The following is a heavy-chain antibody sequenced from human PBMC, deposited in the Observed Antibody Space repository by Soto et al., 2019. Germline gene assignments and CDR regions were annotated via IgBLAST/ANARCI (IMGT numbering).Heavy chain of an antibody. CDR1: GFTFSSYG. J-gene: IGHJ4*02. Sequence: GGSLRLSCAGSGFTFSSYGMHWVRQAPGKGLEWVAVISYDGSNKYYADSVKGRFTISRDNSKNTLYLQMNSLRAEDTAVYYCAKERFTMVRGPPKYYFDYWGQGTLVTVSS. D-gene: IGHD3-10*01. V-gene: IGHV3-30*18. CDR2: ISYDGSNK. CDR3: AKERFTMVRGPPKYYFDY.